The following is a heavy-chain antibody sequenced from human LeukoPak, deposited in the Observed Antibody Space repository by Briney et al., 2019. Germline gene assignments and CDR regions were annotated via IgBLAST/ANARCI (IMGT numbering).Heavy chain of an antibody. V-gene: IGHV4-31*03. CDR3: ARDGRYCSSTSCHGRWFDP. D-gene: IGHD2-2*01. Sequence: SETLSLTCTVSGGSISSGGYYWSWIRQHPGKGLEWIGYIYYSGSTYYNPSLKSRVTISVDTSKNQFSLKLSSVTAADTAVYYCARDGRYCSSTSCHGRWFDPWGQGTLVTVSS. CDR1: GGSISSGGYY. CDR2: IYYSGST. J-gene: IGHJ5*02.